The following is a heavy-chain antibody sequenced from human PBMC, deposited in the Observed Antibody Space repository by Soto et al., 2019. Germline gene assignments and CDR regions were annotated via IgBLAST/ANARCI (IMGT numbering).Heavy chain of an antibody. CDR2: ISGSGVST. CDR1: GFTFSTYA. Sequence: GGSLRLSCAASGFTFSTYAMNWVRQAPGKGLEWVSGISGSGVSTYYADSVKGRFTISRDNSKNTLYLQMNSLRAEDTAVYYCAKDRQGSYFDYWGQGTLVTVSS. CDR3: AKDRQGSYFDY. V-gene: IGHV3-23*01. D-gene: IGHD1-26*01. J-gene: IGHJ4*02.